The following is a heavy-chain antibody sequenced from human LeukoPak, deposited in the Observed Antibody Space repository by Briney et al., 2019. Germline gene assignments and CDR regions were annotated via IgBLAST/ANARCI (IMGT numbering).Heavy chain of an antibody. CDR2: INAGNGNT. CDR3: ARVTYYYDSSGYYFFDY. Sequence: ASVKVSCKASGYAFTSYAMHWVRQAPGQRLEWMGWINAGNGNTKYSQKFQGRVTITRDTSASTAYMELSSLRSEDTAVYCCARVTYYYDSSGYYFFDYWGQGTLVTVSS. J-gene: IGHJ4*02. V-gene: IGHV1-3*01. CDR1: GYAFTSYA. D-gene: IGHD3-22*01.